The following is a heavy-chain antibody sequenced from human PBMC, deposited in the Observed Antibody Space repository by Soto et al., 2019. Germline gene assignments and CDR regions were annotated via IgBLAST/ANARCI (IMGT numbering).Heavy chain of an antibody. D-gene: IGHD1-26*01. CDR1: GYTFTGDY. V-gene: IGHV1-2*02. CDR3: ARYTGSNSLFDS. J-gene: IGHJ4*02. Sequence: QVQLVQSGAEVKKPGASITVSCKASGYTFTGDYLHWVRQAPGQALEWMAWINPKSGYTKSAQKFQARVTLTRDTSISTAYMQLRSLRSEDTAVYFCARYTGSNSLFDSWGQGTLVPVSS. CDR2: INPKSGYT.